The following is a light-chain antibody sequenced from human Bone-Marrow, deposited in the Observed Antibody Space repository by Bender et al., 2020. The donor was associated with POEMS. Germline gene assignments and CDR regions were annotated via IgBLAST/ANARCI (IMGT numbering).Light chain of an antibody. V-gene: IGLV1-40*01. CDR2: DST. Sequence: QSVLTQPPSVSGAPGQRVTISCTGSSSNIGAGYDVHWYQQVPGTAPKVVIYDSTSRPSGVPDRFSGSKSGTSASLAINGLQSEDEGDYYCASWDDSLSGWVFGGGTKLTVL. CDR1: SSNIGAGYD. CDR3: ASWDDSLSGWV. J-gene: IGLJ3*02.